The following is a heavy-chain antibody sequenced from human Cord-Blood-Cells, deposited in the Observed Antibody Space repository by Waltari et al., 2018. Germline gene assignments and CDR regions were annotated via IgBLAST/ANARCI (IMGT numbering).Heavy chain of an antibody. V-gene: IGHV1-2*02. CDR1: GYTFTVYY. D-gene: IGHD3-16*01. Sequence: QVQLVLSGAEVKKPVASVQVPCTASGYTFTVYYLHWVRQDPGQGLEWMGWINSHSGGTNYAQKFQGRVTMTRDTSISTAYMELSMLRSDDTAVYYCARDFYRWGDLCDWGQGTLVTVSS. CDR2: INSHSGGT. J-gene: IGHJ4*02. CDR3: ARDFYRWGDLCD.